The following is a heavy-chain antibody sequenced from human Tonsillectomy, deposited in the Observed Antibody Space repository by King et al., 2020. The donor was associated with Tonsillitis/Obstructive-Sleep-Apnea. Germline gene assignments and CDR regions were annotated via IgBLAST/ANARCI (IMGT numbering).Heavy chain of an antibody. V-gene: IGHV3-33*01. CDR3: ARDPNTSAFDI. J-gene: IGHJ3*02. D-gene: IGHD3-16*01. Sequence: VQLVESGGGVVQPGRSLRLSCAASGFTFSSYGMHWVRQAPGKGPEWVAVIWYDGSNKYFADSVKGRFTISRDNSKNTLYLQMNSLRAEDTAVYYCARDPNTSAFDIWGQGTMVTVSS. CDR2: IWYDGSNK. CDR1: GFTFSSYG.